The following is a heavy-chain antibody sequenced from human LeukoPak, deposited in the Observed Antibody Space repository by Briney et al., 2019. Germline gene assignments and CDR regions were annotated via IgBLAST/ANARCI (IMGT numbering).Heavy chain of an antibody. D-gene: IGHD3-10*01. J-gene: IGHJ4*02. CDR2: ISYDGSNK. CDR3: ATYYGSGSSRPY. V-gene: IGHV3-30-3*01. CDR1: GFTFSSYA. Sequence: GGSLRLSCAASGFTFSSYAMHWVRQAPGKGLEWVAVISYDGSNKYYADSVKGRFTISRDNSKNTLYLQMNSLRAEDTAAYYCATYYGSGSSRPYWGQGTLVTVSS.